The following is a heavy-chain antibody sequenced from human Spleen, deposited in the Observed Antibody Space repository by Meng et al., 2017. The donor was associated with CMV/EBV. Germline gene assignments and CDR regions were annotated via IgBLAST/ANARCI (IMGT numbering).Heavy chain of an antibody. V-gene: IGHV1-2*06. CDR1: GYRFNGFY. Sequence: CQTSGYRFNGFYMHWVRQAPGQGLEWMGRINTNNGDTKYAHIFEGRVSLTTDTSISTVYMELSSLTSDDTAFYFCTRRPPGSTRPFDYWGQGTLVTVSS. D-gene: IGHD1-26*01. CDR2: INTNNGDT. J-gene: IGHJ4*02. CDR3: TRRPPGSTRPFDY.